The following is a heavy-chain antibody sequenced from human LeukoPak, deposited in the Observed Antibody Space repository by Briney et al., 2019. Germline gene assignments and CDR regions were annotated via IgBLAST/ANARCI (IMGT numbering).Heavy chain of an antibody. CDR3: ARDWYTYYYDSSGYYPYPDY. Sequence: GGSLRLSCAASGFTFSSYSMNWVRQAPGKGLEWVSSISSSSSYIYYADSVKGRFTISRDNAKNSLYPQMNSLRAEDTAAYYCARDWYTYYYDSSGYYPYPDYWGQGTLVTVSS. V-gene: IGHV3-21*01. CDR1: GFTFSSYS. D-gene: IGHD3-22*01. CDR2: ISSSSSYI. J-gene: IGHJ4*02.